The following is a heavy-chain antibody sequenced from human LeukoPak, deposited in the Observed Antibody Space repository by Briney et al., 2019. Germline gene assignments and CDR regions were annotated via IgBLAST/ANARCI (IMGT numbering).Heavy chain of an antibody. CDR2: ISGSGGSA. CDR1: GFTFSSYA. D-gene: IGHD3-10*01. V-gene: IGHV3-23*01. CDR3: ARREGITMVRGTFDY. Sequence: PGGSLRLSCAASGFTFSSYAMSWVRQAPGKGLEWVSAISGSGGSAYSADSEKGRFTISRDNSKNTLYLQMNSLRAEDTAIYYCARREGITMVRGTFDYWGQGTLVTVSS. J-gene: IGHJ4*02.